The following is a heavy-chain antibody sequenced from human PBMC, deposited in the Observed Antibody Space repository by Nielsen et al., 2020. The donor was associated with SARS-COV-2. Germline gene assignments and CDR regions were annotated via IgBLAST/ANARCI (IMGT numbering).Heavy chain of an antibody. Sequence: GESLKISCKGSGYSFTNYWIAWVRQMPGKDLEWMGITYPGGSDTRYSPSFQGQVTISVDKSISTAYLLLSSLKASDTAMYYCARHPQDYGMDVWGQGTTVTVSS. CDR3: ARHPQDYGMDV. CDR2: TYPGGSDT. CDR1: GYSFTNYW. J-gene: IGHJ6*02. V-gene: IGHV5-51*01.